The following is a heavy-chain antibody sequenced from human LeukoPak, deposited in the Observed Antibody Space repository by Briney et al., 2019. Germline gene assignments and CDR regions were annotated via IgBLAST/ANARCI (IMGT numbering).Heavy chain of an antibody. CDR3: AKGEVDTAMVTLNYYYYGMDV. D-gene: IGHD5-18*01. Sequence: GGSLRLSCAASGFTFSSYGMNWVRQAPGKGLEWVSYIRTSSSTTYYADSVKGRFTISRDNSKNTLYLQMNSLRAEDTAVYYCAKGEVDTAMVTLNYYYYGMDVWGQGTTVTVSS. V-gene: IGHV3-48*01. CDR2: IRTSSSTT. J-gene: IGHJ6*02. CDR1: GFTFSSYG.